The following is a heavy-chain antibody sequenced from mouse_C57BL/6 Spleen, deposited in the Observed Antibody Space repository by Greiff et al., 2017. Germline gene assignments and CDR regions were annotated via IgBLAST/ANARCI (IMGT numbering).Heavy chain of an antibody. D-gene: IGHD1-1*01. CDR1: GFSLTSYG. J-gene: IGHJ4*01. CDR3: ARHLYYGSSYAYAMDY. V-gene: IGHV2-6-1*01. CDR2: IWSDGST. Sequence: VKLVESGPGLVAPSQSLSITCTVSGFSLTSYGVHWVRQPPGKGLEWLVVIWSDGSTTYNSALQSRLSITKDNSKSQVFLKMNSLQTDDTAMYYCARHLYYGSSYAYAMDYWGQGTSVTVSS.